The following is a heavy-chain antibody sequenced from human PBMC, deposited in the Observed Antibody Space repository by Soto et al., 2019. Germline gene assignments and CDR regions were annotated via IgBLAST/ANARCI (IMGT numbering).Heavy chain of an antibody. CDR1: GFGVTESETY. CDR3: AREVVVGATAKFDR. CDR2: FYRGGRR. J-gene: IGHJ5*02. D-gene: IGHD2-21*01. V-gene: IGHV3-53*03. Sequence: EVQMVESGGGLIQPGGSLKLSCAVSGFGVTESETYVSWIRQAPGKGLEWVAAFYRGGRRNYAASVKGRFVISRDKSEKSVFFQFDLRGVRDTAVYYCAREVVVGATAKFDRWGQGTMVIVSP.